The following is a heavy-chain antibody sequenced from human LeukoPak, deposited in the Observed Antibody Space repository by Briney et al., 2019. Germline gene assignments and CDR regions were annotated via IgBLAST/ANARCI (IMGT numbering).Heavy chain of an antibody. Sequence: QPGGSLTLSCAASGFTFNSHWMSWLRQAPGKGLEWVANIKQDGSEKCYVDSVGGRFTISRDNAKNSLSLQMNSLRAEDTAVYFCARDFGPHDYWGQGTLVTVSS. CDR2: IKQDGSEK. CDR3: ARDFGPHDY. J-gene: IGHJ4*02. V-gene: IGHV3-7*05. CDR1: GFTFNSHW. D-gene: IGHD3-10*01.